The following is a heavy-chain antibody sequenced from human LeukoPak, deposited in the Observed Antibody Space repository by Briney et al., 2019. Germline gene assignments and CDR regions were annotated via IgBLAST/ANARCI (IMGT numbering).Heavy chain of an antibody. CDR1: GGSISSSSYY. J-gene: IGHJ2*01. D-gene: IGHD4-17*01. Sequence: SETLSLTCTVSGGSISSSSYYWSWIRQPPGKGLEWTGEINNSGSTNYNPSLKSRVTISVDTSKNQFFLKLSSVTAADTAVYYCARLYGRYGDRVNPWYFDLWGRGTLVTVSS. V-gene: IGHV4-39*07. CDR2: INNSGST. CDR3: ARLYGRYGDRVNPWYFDL.